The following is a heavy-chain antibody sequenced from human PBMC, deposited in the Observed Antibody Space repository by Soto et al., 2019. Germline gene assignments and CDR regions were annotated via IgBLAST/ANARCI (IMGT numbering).Heavy chain of an antibody. Sequence: EVQLLESGGGLVQPGGSLRLSCAASGFTFSSYAMSWVRQAPGKGLEWVSAISGSGGSTYYADSVKGRFTISRDNSKNTLFLQMNSLRAEDTAVYYCARDTAMLNYYYGLDVWGLGTTVTVSS. J-gene: IGHJ6*02. D-gene: IGHD5-18*01. CDR3: ARDTAMLNYYYGLDV. CDR2: ISGSGGST. V-gene: IGHV3-23*01. CDR1: GFTFSSYA.